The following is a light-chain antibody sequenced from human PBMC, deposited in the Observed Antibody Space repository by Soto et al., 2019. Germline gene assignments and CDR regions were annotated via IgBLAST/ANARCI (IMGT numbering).Light chain of an antibody. CDR1: QSISSW. J-gene: IGKJ4*01. Sequence: DIQMTQSPSTLSASVGDRVTITCRASQSISSWLAWYQQKLGKAPKLLIYSASSLQSGVPSRFSGSGSGTDFTLTISSLQPEDFATYYCQQVNRFPHTFGGGTKVDIK. CDR2: SAS. CDR3: QQVNRFPHT. V-gene: IGKV1-12*01.